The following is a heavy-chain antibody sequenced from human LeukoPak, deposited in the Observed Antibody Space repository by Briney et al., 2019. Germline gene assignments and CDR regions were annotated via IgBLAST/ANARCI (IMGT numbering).Heavy chain of an antibody. V-gene: IGHV3-15*01. J-gene: IGHJ5*02. CDR1: GFTFSNAW. D-gene: IGHD2-15*01. Sequence: AGGSLRLSCAASGFTFSNAWMSWVRQAPGKGLEWVGRIKSKTDGGTTDYAAPVKGRFTISRDDSKNTLYLQMNSLKTEDTAVYYCTTDPTPIVVVVAAGLKVAFDPWGQGTLVTVSS. CDR3: TTDPTPIVVVVAAGLKVAFDP. CDR2: IKSKTDGGTT.